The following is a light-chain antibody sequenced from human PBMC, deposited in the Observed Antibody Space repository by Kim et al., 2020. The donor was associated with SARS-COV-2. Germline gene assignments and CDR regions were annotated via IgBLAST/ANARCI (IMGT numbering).Light chain of an antibody. Sequence: QPVLTQSPSASASLGASIKLACTLSSGHSSYAIAWHQQQPGMGPRFLMKLNSDGSHTKGDGIPDRFSGSSSGAERYLTISSRQSEDEADYYCQTWATGIHVFGTGTKVTVL. CDR2: LNSDGSH. CDR1: SGHSSYA. J-gene: IGLJ1*01. CDR3: QTWATGIHV. V-gene: IGLV4-69*01.